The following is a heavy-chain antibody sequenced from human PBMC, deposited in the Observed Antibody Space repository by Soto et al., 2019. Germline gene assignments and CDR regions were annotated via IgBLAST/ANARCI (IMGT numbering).Heavy chain of an antibody. V-gene: IGHV3-21*01. D-gene: IGHD2-15*01. J-gene: IGHJ4*02. CDR1: GFTFSSYS. Sequence: EVQLVESGGGLVKPGGSLRLSCAASGFTFSSYSMNWVRQAPGTGLEWVSSISSSSSYIYYADSVKGRFTISRDNAKNSLYLQMNSLRDEDTDVYYCAREWRYCSDGSCYFRGYFDYWGQGTLVTVSS. CDR2: ISSSSSYI. CDR3: AREWRYCSDGSCYFRGYFDY.